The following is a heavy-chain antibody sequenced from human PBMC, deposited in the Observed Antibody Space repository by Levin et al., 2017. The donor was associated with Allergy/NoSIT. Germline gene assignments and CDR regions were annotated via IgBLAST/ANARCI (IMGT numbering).Heavy chain of an antibody. V-gene: IGHV3-30*02. D-gene: IGHD3-3*01. J-gene: IGHJ5*02. CDR2: RWNDGSVQ. CDR1: GFTFSWRG. CDR3: ASLLYNNFFGCFDP. Sequence: GGSLRLSCAASGFTFSWRGMHWVRQAPGKGLEWVAIRWNDGSVQDYADSVKGRFTVSRDNYKNQLFLHMNDLRVEDTAVYYCASLLYNNFFGCFDPWGQGVLVTVSA.